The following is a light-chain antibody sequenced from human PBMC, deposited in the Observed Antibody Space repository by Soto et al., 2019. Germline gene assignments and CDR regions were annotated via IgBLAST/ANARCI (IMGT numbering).Light chain of an antibody. CDR2: GAS. V-gene: IGKV1-27*01. Sequence: IQMTQSPSSLSASVGDRVTITCRASQDIYTYLAWYQHRPGKAPELLIYGASTLQAGVPSRFSGVGSGTHFVLTISSLQPEDVATYYCQHYNKAPWTFGQGTKV. J-gene: IGKJ1*01. CDR1: QDIYTY. CDR3: QHYNKAPWT.